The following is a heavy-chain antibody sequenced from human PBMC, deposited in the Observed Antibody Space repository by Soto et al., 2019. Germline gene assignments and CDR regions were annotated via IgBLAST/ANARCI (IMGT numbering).Heavy chain of an antibody. V-gene: IGHV4-4*02. CDR3: ARVGRLITAAGLLDA. CDR1: GGSINSNNW. J-gene: IGHJ5*02. CDR2: VYHTGST. Sequence: SETLSLTCAVSGGSINSNNWWSWVRQPPGKGLEWIGEVYHTGSTNYNPSLKSRVTMLVDKSENQFSLKLTSVTAADTAVYYCARVGRLITAAGLLDAWGQGTLVTVSS. D-gene: IGHD6-13*01.